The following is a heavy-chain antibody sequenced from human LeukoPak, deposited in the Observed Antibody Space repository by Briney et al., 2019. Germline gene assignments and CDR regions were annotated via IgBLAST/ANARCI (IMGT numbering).Heavy chain of an antibody. J-gene: IGHJ3*02. V-gene: IGHV4-34*01. CDR1: GGSFSGYY. Sequence: PSETLSLTCAVYGGSFSGYYWSWIRQPPGKGLEWIGEINHSGSTNYNPSLKSRVTISVDTSKSQFFLKLSSVTAADTAVYYCARVRGYSSKDAFDIWGQGTMVTVSS. D-gene: IGHD6-13*01. CDR2: INHSGST. CDR3: ARVRGYSSKDAFDI.